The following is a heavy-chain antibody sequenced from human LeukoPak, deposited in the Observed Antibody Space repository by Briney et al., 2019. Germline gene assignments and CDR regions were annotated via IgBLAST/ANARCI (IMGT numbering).Heavy chain of an antibody. CDR1: GGSISSNSYY. CDR2: IYYSGST. J-gene: IGHJ4*02. Sequence: PSETLSLTCTVSGGSISSNSYYWGWIRQPPGKGLEWIGSIYYSGSTYYNPSLKSRVTISVDTSKNQFSLKLSSVTAADTAVYYCATLTTVVTPDSFWGQGTLVTVSS. CDR3: ATLTTVVTPDSF. D-gene: IGHD4-23*01. V-gene: IGHV4-39*01.